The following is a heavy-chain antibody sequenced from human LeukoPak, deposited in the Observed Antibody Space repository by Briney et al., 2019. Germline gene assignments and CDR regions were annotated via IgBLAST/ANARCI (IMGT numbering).Heavy chain of an antibody. D-gene: IGHD3-3*01. CDR3: ARGSFATYYDFWSGYYKGSDWFDP. J-gene: IGHJ5*02. CDR1: GYTFTSYD. Sequence: ASVKVSCKASGYTFTSYDINWVRQATGQGLEWMGWMNPNSGNTGYAQKFQGRVTITRNTSISTAYMELSSLRSEDTAVYYCARGSFATYYDFWSGYYKGSDWFDPWGQGTLVTVSS. CDR2: MNPNSGNT. V-gene: IGHV1-8*03.